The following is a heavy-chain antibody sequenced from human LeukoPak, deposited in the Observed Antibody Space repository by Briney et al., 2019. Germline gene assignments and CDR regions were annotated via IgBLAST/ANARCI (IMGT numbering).Heavy chain of an antibody. CDR3: ADLLPPTHY. CDR2: ISGAGGRT. V-gene: IGHV3-23*01. J-gene: IGHJ4*01. Sequence: GGSLRLSCAASGFSLSTYAMSWVRQAPGKGPEWVSAISGAGGRTYYADSVKGRFTISRDNAKNTLYLQMNSLRAEDTAVYYCADLLPPTHYWGQGTLVTVSS. CDR1: GFSLSTYA.